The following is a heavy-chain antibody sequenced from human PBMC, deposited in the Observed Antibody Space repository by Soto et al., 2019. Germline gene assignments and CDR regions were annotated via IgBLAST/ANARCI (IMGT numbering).Heavy chain of an antibody. CDR2: VYFSGST. D-gene: IGHD3-16*02. J-gene: IGHJ4*01. CDR1: GGSISTSNW. CDR3: ARGTTFGGVIVFDS. Sequence: PSETLSLTCAVSGGSISTSNWWSWVRQPPGKGLEYIGYVYFSGSTNYNPSLKSRVTISVDTSKNQFSLKLGSVTAADTAVYYCARGTTFGGVIVFDSWGHGSLVTVSS. V-gene: IGHV4-4*02.